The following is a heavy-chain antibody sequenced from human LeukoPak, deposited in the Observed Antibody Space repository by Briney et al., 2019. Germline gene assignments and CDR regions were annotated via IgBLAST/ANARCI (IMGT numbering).Heavy chain of an antibody. D-gene: IGHD3-22*01. CDR3: AREPAYYYDSSGYYDY. J-gene: IGHJ4*02. CDR2: IKQDGSEK. CDR1: GFTFSSYW. V-gene: IGHV3-7*01. Sequence: GGSLRLSCAASGFTFSSYWMSWVRQAPGKGLEWVANIKQDGSEKYYVDSVKGRFTISRDNAKNSLYLQMNSLRAEDTAVYYCAREPAYYYDSSGYYDYWGQGTLVTVSS.